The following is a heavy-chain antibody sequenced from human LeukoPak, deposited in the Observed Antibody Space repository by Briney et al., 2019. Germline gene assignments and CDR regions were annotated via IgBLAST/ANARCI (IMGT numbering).Heavy chain of an antibody. CDR2: IYTSGST. D-gene: IGHD3-3*01. CDR3: ARDYDFCRGPSWFDP. V-gene: IGHV4-4*07. Sequence: SETLSLTCTVSGGSISSYYWSWIRQPAGKGLEWIGRIYTSGSTNYNPSHKSRVTMSVDTSKNQFSLKLSSVTAADTAVYCCARDYDFCRGPSWFDPWGQGPLVTVSS. CDR1: GGSISSYY. J-gene: IGHJ5*02.